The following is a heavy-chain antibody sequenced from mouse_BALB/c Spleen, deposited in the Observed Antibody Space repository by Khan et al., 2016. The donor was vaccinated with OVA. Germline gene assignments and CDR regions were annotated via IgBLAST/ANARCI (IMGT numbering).Heavy chain of an antibody. J-gene: IGHJ3*01. CDR3: ARGYFGNYEFVY. CDR2: IFPGTGTT. V-gene: IGHV1S132*01. D-gene: IGHD2-1*01. Sequence: QVQLKESGAELVKPGASVKLSCKTSGYTFTSYWIQWVKQRPGQGLGWIGQIFPGTGTTYYNENFKGKATLTVDTSSSTAYMQLSGLTSEDAAVYVCARGYFGNYEFVYWGQGTLVTASP. CDR1: GYTFTSYW.